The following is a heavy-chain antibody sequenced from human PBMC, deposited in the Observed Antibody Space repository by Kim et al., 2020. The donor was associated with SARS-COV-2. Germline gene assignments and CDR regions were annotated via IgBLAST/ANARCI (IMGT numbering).Heavy chain of an antibody. J-gene: IGHJ6*02. Sequence: GGSLRLSCAASGFTFSRYWMHWVRQAPGKGLVWVSRINSDGSSTNYADSVKGRFTISRDNAKNTLYLQMNTLRAEDTAVYYCGRGPWNRGDGGYYGMDVWGQGTTVTVSS. CDR3: GRGPWNRGDGGYYGMDV. CDR2: INSDGSST. V-gene: IGHV3-74*01. D-gene: IGHD3-10*01. CDR1: GFTFSRYW.